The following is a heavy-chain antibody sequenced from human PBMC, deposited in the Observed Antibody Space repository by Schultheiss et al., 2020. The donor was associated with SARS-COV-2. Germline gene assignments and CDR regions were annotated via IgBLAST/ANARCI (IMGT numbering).Heavy chain of an antibody. V-gene: IGHV3-23*01. D-gene: IGHD6-13*01. J-gene: IGHJ6*02. Sequence: GGSLRLSCAASGFTFSSYAMSWVRQAPGKGLEWVSAISGSGGSTYYADSVKGRFTISRDNSKNTLYLQMNSLRAEDTAVYYCASIGAGSSSWPLYYYYGMDVWGQGTTVTVSS. CDR3: ASIGAGSSSWPLYYYYGMDV. CDR2: ISGSGGST. CDR1: GFTFSSYA.